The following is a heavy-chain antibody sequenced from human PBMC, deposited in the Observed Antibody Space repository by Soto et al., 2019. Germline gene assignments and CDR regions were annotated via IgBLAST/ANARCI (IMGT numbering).Heavy chain of an antibody. CDR1: GFDFNTYG. CDR3: AKDSSITVAGSGGWLDP. D-gene: IGHD6-19*01. V-gene: IGHV3-30*18. CDR2: ISFDGGNQ. J-gene: IGHJ5*02. Sequence: QVQLVQSGGGVVQPGRSLRLSCAASGFDFNTYGLHWVRQAPGKGLEWVAGISFDGGNQYYADSVKGRFTISRDKSNNTLFLQMNSLGAEDTATYYCAKDSSITVAGSGGWLDPWGQGTLVIVSS.